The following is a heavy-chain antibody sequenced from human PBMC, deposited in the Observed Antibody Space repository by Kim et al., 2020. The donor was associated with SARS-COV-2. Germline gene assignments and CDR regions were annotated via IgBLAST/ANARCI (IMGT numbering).Heavy chain of an antibody. J-gene: IGHJ4*02. CDR3: ARYRRTYSYGYDY. V-gene: IGHV1-2*02. CDR1: GYTFTGYY. CDR2: INPNSGGT. D-gene: IGHD5-18*01. Sequence: ASVKVSCKASGYTFTGYYMHWVRQAPGQGLEWMGWINPNSGGTNYAQKFQGRVTMTRDTSISTAYMELSRLRSDDTAVYYCARYRRTYSYGYDYWGQGTLVTVSS.